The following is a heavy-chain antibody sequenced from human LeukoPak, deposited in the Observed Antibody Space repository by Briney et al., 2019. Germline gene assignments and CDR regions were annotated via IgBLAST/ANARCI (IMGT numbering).Heavy chain of an antibody. D-gene: IGHD3-9*01. CDR1: GFTFSSYA. J-gene: IGHJ4*02. V-gene: IGHV3-23*01. CDR3: AKGGALGRYFDWLVGYFDY. Sequence: PGGSLRLSCAASGFTFSSYAMSWVRQAPGKGLEWVSAISGSGGSTYYADSVKGRFTISRDNSKNKLYLQMNSLRAEDTAVYYCAKGGALGRYFDWLVGYFDYWGQGTLVTVSS. CDR2: ISGSGGST.